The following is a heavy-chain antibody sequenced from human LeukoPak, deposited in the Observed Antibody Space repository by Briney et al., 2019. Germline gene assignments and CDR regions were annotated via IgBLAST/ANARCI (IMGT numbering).Heavy chain of an antibody. V-gene: IGHV4-39*07. CDR1: GVSGDSISSSSYY. Sequence: SETLFLTCIVSGVSGDSISSSSYYWGWIRQPPGKGLEYIGSIYYSGSTYYNPSLTSRVTISVDTSKNQFSLKLNSVTASDTAVYYCGRRVVLVADDYFDHWGQGALVTVSS. CDR2: IYYSGST. J-gene: IGHJ4*02. CDR3: GRRVVLVADDYFDH. D-gene: IGHD2-15*01.